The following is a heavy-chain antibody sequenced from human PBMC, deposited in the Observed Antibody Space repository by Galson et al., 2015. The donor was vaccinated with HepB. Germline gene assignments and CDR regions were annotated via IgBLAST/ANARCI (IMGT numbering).Heavy chain of an antibody. Sequence: QSGAEVKKPGESLRISCKASGYTFTSFDINWVRQATGQGLEWMGWMNLNSGNTGFARKFQGRVTMTGDTSISTAYMELTSLTSEDTAVYYCARGSTLRLGECPVGGGHSDHWGQGTLVTVSS. CDR3: ARGSTLRLGECPVGGGHSDH. V-gene: IGHV1-8*01. CDR2: MNLNSGNT. D-gene: IGHD3-16*01. J-gene: IGHJ5*02. CDR1: GYTFTSFD.